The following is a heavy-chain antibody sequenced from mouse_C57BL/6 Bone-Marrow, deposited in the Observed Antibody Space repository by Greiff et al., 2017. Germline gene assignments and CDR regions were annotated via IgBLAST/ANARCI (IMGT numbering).Heavy chain of an antibody. J-gene: IGHJ1*03. CDR2: ISSGGSYT. V-gene: IGHV5-6*01. CDR1: GFTFSSYG. CDR3: ARHGGYFDV. Sequence: EVMLVASGGDLVKPGGSLKLSCAASGFTFSSYGMSWVRQTPDKRLEWVATISSGGSYTYYPDSVKGRFTISRDNAKNTLYLQMSSLKSEDTAMYYCARHGGYFDVWGTGTTVTVSS.